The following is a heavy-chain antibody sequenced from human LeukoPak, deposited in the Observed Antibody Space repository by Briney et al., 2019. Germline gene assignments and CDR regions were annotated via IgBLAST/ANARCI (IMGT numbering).Heavy chain of an antibody. CDR2: ISSNGGST. J-gene: IGHJ3*02. V-gene: IGHV3-64D*06. CDR1: GFTFSSYA. D-gene: IGHD2-2*01. CDR3: VKDRGDCSSTSCYDAFVI. Sequence: GGSLRLSCSASGFTFSSYAMHWVRQASVKGLEYVSAISSNGGSTYYADSVKGRFTISRDNSKNTLYLQMSSLRAEDTAVYYCVKDRGDCSSTSCYDAFVIWGQGTMVTVSS.